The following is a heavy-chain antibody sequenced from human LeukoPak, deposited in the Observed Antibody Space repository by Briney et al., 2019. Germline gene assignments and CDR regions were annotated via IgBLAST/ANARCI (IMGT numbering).Heavy chain of an antibody. CDR3: AALDDYGGNDDY. J-gene: IGHJ4*02. V-gene: IGHV4-59*01. CDR1: GGSIRSYY. D-gene: IGHD4-23*01. CDR2: IFYSGRT. Sequence: SETLSLTCTVSGGSIRSYYWSWIRQPPGKGLEWIGHIFYSGRTNYNPSLNSRVTISMDTSKSQFSLRLRSVTAADTAVYYCAALDDYGGNDDYWGQGTLVTVSS.